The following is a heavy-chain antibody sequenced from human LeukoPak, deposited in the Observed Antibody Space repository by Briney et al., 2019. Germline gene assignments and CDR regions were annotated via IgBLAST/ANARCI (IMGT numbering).Heavy chain of an antibody. D-gene: IGHD6-19*01. Sequence: EASVRVSCKASGYTFTGYYMHWVRQAPGQGPEWMGWINPNSGGTNFAQKFQGRVTMTLATSIRTAYMELSRLRSDDTAVYYCATAPLNGYSSGWYSFDYWGQGALVTVSS. CDR2: INPNSGGT. CDR1: GYTFTGYY. V-gene: IGHV1-2*02. J-gene: IGHJ4*02. CDR3: ATAPLNGYSSGWYSFDY.